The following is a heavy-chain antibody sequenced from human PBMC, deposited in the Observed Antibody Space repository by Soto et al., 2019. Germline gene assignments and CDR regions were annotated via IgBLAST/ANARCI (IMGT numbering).Heavy chain of an antibody. CDR1: GFSLNTGGVG. CDR2: IYWDDDK. D-gene: IGHD3-16*01. Sequence: QITLKESGPTLVKPTQTLTLTCSFSGFSLNTGGVGVAWIRQPPGKALEWLGIIYWDDDKHYSPSLKTRLTITKDTSKDQVVLTMTNMGPVDTATYYCGHSVVRFFMGAKYVEWLDPWGQGTLVTVSS. J-gene: IGHJ5*02. CDR3: GHSVVRFFMGAKYVEWLDP. V-gene: IGHV2-5*02.